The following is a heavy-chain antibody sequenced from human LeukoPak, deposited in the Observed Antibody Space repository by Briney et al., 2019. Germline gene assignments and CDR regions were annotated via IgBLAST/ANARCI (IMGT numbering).Heavy chain of an antibody. CDR3: ARQNTPHGNFDY. J-gene: IGHJ4*02. CDR1: GFTFSSYD. V-gene: IGHV3-13*01. Sequence: PGGSLRLSCAASGFTFSSYDMHWVRHATGKGLEWVSAIGVAANTFYSGSVKGRFTISREDAKNSLHLLMSSLRAEDTAVYYCARQNTPHGNFDYWGQGTLVTVSS. D-gene: IGHD1-26*01. CDR2: IGVAANT.